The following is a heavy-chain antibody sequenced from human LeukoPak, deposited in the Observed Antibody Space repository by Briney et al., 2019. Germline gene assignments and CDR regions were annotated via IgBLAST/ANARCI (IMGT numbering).Heavy chain of an antibody. CDR3: ARAPQLLWFGELTTYFDY. J-gene: IGHJ4*02. CDR1: GGSISSYY. V-gene: IGHV4-59*01. CDR2: IYYSGST. D-gene: IGHD3-10*01. Sequence: SETLSLTCTVSGGSISSYYWSWIRQPPGKGLEWIGYIYYSGSTNYNPSLKSRVTISVDTSKNQFSLKLSSVTAADTAVYYCARAPQLLWFGELTTYFDYWGQGTLVTVSS.